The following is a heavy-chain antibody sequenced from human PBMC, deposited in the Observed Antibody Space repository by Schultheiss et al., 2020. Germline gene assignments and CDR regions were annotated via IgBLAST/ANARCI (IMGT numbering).Heavy chain of an antibody. CDR1: GVSLSGHY. D-gene: IGHD1-1*01. Sequence: TLSLTCAVYGVSLSGHYWSWIRQPPGKGLEWIGYIYYSGSTNYNPSLKSRVTISVDTSKKQFSLKLSSVTAADTAVYYCARGPTGQDAFDIWGQGTMVTVSS. CDR3: ARGPTGQDAFDI. J-gene: IGHJ3*02. CDR2: IYYSGST. V-gene: IGHV4-34*11.